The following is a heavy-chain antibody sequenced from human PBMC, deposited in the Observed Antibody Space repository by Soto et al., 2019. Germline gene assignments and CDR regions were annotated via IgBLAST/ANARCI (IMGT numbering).Heavy chain of an antibody. J-gene: IGHJ2*01. CDR2: IYYSGST. D-gene: IGHD3-22*01. Sequence: SETLSLTCTVSGGSISSYYWSWIRQPPGKGLEWIGYIYYSGSTNYNPSLKSRVTISVDTSKNQFSLKLSSVTAADTAVYYCARGPYYYDSSGPWGYFDLWGRGTLVTVSS. CDR1: GGSISSYY. CDR3: ARGPYYYDSSGPWGYFDL. V-gene: IGHV4-59*01.